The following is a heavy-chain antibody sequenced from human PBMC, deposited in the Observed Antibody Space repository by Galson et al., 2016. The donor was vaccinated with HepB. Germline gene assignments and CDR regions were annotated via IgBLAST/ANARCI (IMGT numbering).Heavy chain of an antibody. D-gene: IGHD5-12*01. CDR3: ARFWSIGYKGMDV. Sequence: QSGAEVKKPGESLKISCKGSGYTFSDYWIGWVRQMPGKGLEWMGIINPGDSDTSYSTSFQGQVTISADKSIDTAYLQWSSLKASDSAIYYCARFWSIGYKGMDVWGQGTTVIVSS. CDR1: GYTFSDYW. V-gene: IGHV5-51*01. J-gene: IGHJ6*02. CDR2: INPGDSDT.